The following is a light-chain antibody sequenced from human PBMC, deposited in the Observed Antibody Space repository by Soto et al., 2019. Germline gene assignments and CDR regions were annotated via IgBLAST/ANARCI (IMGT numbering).Light chain of an antibody. CDR1: QRCVYTPNNKNY. J-gene: IGKJ4*01. V-gene: IGKV3-20*01. Sequence: DMVLTQAADGVAAALGGRATITCKSSQRCVYTPNNKNYVAWYQQKPGQAPTLHFYGISNRATGIRDRFSGSGSGAGFTLTMSRLEPQDFAEYSCWQYGSSPPPFGGGAQVDI. CDR3: WQYGSSPPP. CDR2: GIS.